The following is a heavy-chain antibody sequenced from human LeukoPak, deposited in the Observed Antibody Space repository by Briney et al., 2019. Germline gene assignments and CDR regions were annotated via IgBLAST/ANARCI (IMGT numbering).Heavy chain of an antibody. CDR1: GFTFSSYA. V-gene: IGHV3-33*08. D-gene: IGHD3-3*01. CDR2: IWYDGSNK. CDR3: AREAGDFGVVIRGIDY. J-gene: IGHJ4*02. Sequence: GGSLRLSCAASGFTFSSYAMHWVRQAPGKGLEWVAVIWYDGSNKYYADSVKGRFTISRDNSKNTLYLQMNSLRAEDTAVYYCAREAGDFGVVIRGIDYWGQGTLVTVSS.